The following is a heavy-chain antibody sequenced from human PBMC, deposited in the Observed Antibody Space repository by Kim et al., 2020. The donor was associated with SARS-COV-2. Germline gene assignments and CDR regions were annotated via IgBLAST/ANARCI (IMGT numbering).Heavy chain of an antibody. V-gene: IGHV3-23*01. CDR1: GFTFGTFA. Sequence: GGSLRLSCVASGFTFGTFAMNWVRQAPGKGLKWVSVITGRDDSTYYAESVKGRFTVSRDSARNTLYLQMNSLRSDDTALYYCVKGAWLDYWGPGTLVTVSS. CDR3: VKGAWLDY. D-gene: IGHD5-12*01. CDR2: ITGRDDST. J-gene: IGHJ4*02.